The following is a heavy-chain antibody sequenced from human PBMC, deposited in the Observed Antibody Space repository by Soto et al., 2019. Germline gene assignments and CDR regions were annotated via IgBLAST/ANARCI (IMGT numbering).Heavy chain of an antibody. CDR3: ARDLVTIFGVVAD. J-gene: IGHJ4*02. CDR2: ISSSSSYI. Sequence: EVPLVESGGGLVKPGGSLRLSCAASGFTFSSYSMNWVRQAPGKRLEWVSSISSSSSYIYYADSVKGRFAISRDNAKNSLYRQMNSLRAEDTAVYYCARDLVTIFGVVADWGQGTLVTVSS. CDR1: GFTFSSYS. V-gene: IGHV3-21*01. D-gene: IGHD3-3*01.